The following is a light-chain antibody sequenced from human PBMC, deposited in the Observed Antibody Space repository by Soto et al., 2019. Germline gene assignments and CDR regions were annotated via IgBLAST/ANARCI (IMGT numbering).Light chain of an antibody. CDR3: QDYFQWPPGM. CDR2: DAY. V-gene: IGKV3-15*01. Sequence: EIVVTQSPATLSASPGERVTLTCRASQFVSTRLAWYQQRPGQVPRLLIYDAYTRALGISARFSGSGSGTEFTLTISSLQSEDFALYYCQDYFQWPPGMFGPGTTVDIK. CDR1: QFVSTR. J-gene: IGKJ1*01.